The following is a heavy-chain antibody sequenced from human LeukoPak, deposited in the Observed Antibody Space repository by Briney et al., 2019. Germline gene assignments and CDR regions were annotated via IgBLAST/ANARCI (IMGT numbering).Heavy chain of an antibody. J-gene: IGHJ4*02. D-gene: IGHD6-19*01. CDR3: AKEGTAVAGFDY. CDR1: GFTFDDYA. Sequence: PGRSLRLSCAASGFTFDDYAMHWVRQAPGKGLEWVSGISWNSGSIGYADSVKGRFTISRDNAKNSLYLQMNSLRAEDTALYYCAKEGTAVAGFDYWGQGTLVTVSS. CDR2: ISWNSGSI. V-gene: IGHV3-9*01.